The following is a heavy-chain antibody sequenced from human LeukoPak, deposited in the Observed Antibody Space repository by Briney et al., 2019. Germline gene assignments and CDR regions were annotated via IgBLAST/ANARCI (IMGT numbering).Heavy chain of an antibody. CDR2: ISGSGDST. Sequence: GGSQRLSCAASGFIFNNYALSWVRQAPGKGLEWVSSISGSGDSTYYADSVKGRFTISRDNSNNTLFLQMNSLRAEDTAVYYCAKAKYYDILTGYYPFDYWGQGTLVTVSS. D-gene: IGHD3-9*01. CDR3: AKAKYYDILTGYYPFDY. CDR1: GFIFNNYA. V-gene: IGHV3-23*01. J-gene: IGHJ4*02.